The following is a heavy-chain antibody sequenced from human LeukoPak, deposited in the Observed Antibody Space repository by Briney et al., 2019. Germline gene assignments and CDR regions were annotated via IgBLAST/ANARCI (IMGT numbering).Heavy chain of an antibody. CDR2: IRYDGSNK. CDR1: GFTFSSYG. CDR3: AKVWDDSSGYLQYYFDY. V-gene: IGHV3-30*02. D-gene: IGHD3-22*01. Sequence: GGSLRLSCAASGFTFSSYGMHWVRQAPGKGLEWVVFIRYDGSNKYYADSVKGRFTISRDNSKNTLYLQMNSLRAEDTAVYYCAKVWDDSSGYLQYYFDYWGQGTLVTVSS. J-gene: IGHJ4*02.